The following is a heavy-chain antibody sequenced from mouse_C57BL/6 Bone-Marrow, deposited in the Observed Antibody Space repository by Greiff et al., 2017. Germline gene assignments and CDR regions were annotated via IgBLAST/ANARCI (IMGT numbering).Heavy chain of an antibody. CDR2: INPNNGGT. V-gene: IGHV1-26*01. CDR3: ARKGYCFDY. Sequence: VQLQQSGPELVKPGASVKISCKASGYTFTDYYMNWVQQSHGKSLEWIGDINPNNGGTSYNQKFKGKATLTVDKSSSTAYMELRSLTSEDSAVYYCARKGYCFDYWGQGTTLTVSS. J-gene: IGHJ2*01. CDR1: GYTFTDYY.